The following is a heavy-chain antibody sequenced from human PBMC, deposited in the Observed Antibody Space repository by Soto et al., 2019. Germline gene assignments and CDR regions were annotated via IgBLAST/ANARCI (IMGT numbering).Heavy chain of an antibody. J-gene: IGHJ4*02. CDR2: IKGDGSEI. CDR1: GFTFSSSW. CDR3: AKDAF. Sequence: GGSLRLSCAASGFTFSSSWMSWVRQAPGKGLEWVASIKGDGSEIYYVDSVKGRFTISRDNAKNSLYLQMNSLRAEDTAVFYCAKDAFWGKGSLVTVSS. V-gene: IGHV3-7*01.